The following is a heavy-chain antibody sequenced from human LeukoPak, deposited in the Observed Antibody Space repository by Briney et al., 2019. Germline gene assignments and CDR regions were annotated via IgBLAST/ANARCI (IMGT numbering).Heavy chain of an antibody. CDR3: AKFVNYDSTGLKTAFDY. J-gene: IGHJ4*02. V-gene: IGHV3-23*01. Sequence: PGGSLRLSCAVSGFTFSSYAMNWVRQAPGKGLEWVSTISGRGDSTYYADSVKGRFTISRDNSKNTLFLQMNSLRAEDTAVYYCAKFVNYDSTGLKTAFDYWGQGTLVTVSS. CDR2: ISGRGDST. D-gene: IGHD3-22*01. CDR1: GFTFSSYA.